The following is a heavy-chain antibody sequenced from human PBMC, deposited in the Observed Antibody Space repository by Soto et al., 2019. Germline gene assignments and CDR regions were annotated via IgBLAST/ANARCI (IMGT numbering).Heavy chain of an antibody. J-gene: IGHJ4*02. V-gene: IGHV3-33*01. CDR3: ARGGTNGWSLDY. CDR1: GFTFSNYA. D-gene: IGHD6-19*01. CDR2: IWYDGSKK. Sequence: PGGSLRLSCAASGFTFSNYAMHWVRQAPGRGLQWVAIIWYDGSKKYYGDSVEGRFTIFRDNSNNMLYLQVNSLRAEDTAVYYCARGGTNGWSLDYWGQGTLVTVSS.